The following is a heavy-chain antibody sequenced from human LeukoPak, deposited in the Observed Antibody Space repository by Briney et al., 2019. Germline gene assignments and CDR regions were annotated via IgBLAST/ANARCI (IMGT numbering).Heavy chain of an antibody. CDR2: ISGSGGST. CDR3: TKAGGRGSGSYWWSFDY. CDR1: GFTFSGYA. D-gene: IGHD3-10*01. V-gene: IGHV3-23*01. J-gene: IGHJ4*02. Sequence: GGSLRLSCVASGFTFSGYAMSWVRQAPGKGLEWVSTISGSGGSTYYADSVRGRFTISRDTSKNAVYLQMNSLRAEDTAVYYCTKAGGRGSGSYWWSFDYWGQGTLVTVSS.